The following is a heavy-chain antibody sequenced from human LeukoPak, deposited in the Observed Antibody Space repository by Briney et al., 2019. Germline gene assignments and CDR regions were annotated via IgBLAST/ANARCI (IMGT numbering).Heavy chain of an antibody. J-gene: IGHJ4*02. D-gene: IGHD3-9*01. V-gene: IGHV1-2*02. CDR3: ARERDILTGYYRGYFDY. CDR2: INPNSGGT. CDR1: GYTFTGYY. Sequence: ASVKVSCKASGYTFTGYYMHWVRQAPGQGLEWMGWINPNSGGTNYAQKFQGRVTMTRDTSINTAYMELSSLRSEDTAVYYCARERDILTGYYRGYFDYWGQGTLVTVSS.